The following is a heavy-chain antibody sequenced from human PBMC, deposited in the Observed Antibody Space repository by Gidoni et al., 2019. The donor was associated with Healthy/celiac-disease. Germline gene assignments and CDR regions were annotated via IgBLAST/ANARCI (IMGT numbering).Heavy chain of an antibody. D-gene: IGHD3-22*01. CDR1: GFTFSNAW. CDR3: TTTRAVYDSSGYVNRGDAFDI. Sequence: EVQLVESGGGLVKPGGSLRLSCAASGFTFSNAWMSWVRQAPGKGLEWVGRIKSKTDGGTTDYAAPVKGRFTISRDDSKNTLYLQMNSLKTEDTAVYYCTTTRAVYDSSGYVNRGDAFDIWGQGTMVTVSS. CDR2: IKSKTDGGTT. V-gene: IGHV3-15*01. J-gene: IGHJ3*02.